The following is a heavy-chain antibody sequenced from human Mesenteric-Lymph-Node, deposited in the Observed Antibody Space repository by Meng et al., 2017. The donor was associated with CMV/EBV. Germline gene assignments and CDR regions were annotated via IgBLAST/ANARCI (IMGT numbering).Heavy chain of an antibody. V-gene: IGHV7-4-1*02. Sequence: SGYTFARSAMNCVRQDPGQGLEWSGWIHTNAGNPTYAQGFTGRFVFSLDTSVSTAYLQISSLKAEDTAVYYCARVRGYYGSGSYYLGYWGQGTLVTVSS. CDR2: IHTNAGNP. CDR1: GYTFARSA. J-gene: IGHJ4*02. D-gene: IGHD3-10*01. CDR3: ARVRGYYGSGSYYLGY.